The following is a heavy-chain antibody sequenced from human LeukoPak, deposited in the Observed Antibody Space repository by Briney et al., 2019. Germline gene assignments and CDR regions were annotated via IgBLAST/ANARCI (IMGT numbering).Heavy chain of an antibody. V-gene: IGHV1-46*01. Sequence: ASVKVSCKASGYTFTSYYMHWARQAPGQGLEWMGIINPSGGSTSYAQKFQGRVTMTRDTSTSTVYMELSSLRSEDTAVYYCAREGVVVVSFDYWGQGTLVTVSS. CDR2: INPSGGST. J-gene: IGHJ4*02. CDR3: AREGVVVVSFDY. D-gene: IGHD3-22*01. CDR1: GYTFTSYY.